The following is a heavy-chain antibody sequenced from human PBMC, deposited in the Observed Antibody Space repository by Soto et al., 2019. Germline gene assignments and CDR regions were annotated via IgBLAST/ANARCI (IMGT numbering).Heavy chain of an antibody. CDR1: GGTFSSYA. Sequence: QVQLVQSGAEVNKPGSSVKVSCKACGGTFSSYAICWVRQAPGQGLEWMGGIIPIFGTANYAQKFQGRVTITADESTSTAYMELSSLRSEDTAVYYCARGIYSSIGYYGMDVWGQGTTVTVS. D-gene: IGHD6-13*01. V-gene: IGHV1-69*01. CDR3: ARGIYSSIGYYGMDV. CDR2: IIPIFGTA. J-gene: IGHJ6*02.